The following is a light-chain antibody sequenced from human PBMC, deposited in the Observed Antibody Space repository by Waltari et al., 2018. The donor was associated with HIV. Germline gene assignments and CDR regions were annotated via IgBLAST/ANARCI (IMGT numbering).Light chain of an antibody. CDR1: QSLVHENGNTY. CDR2: LAS. Sequence: DIVLTQTPLSAAFIVGQSASITCRSSQSLVHENGNTYLSWFYQRPGEPPRLLIYLASLRLPGVPDRFSGGGAGTQFTLKISSVEADDVGMYYCMQVRSYPRTFGQGTKVEI. V-gene: IGKV2-24*01. J-gene: IGKJ1*01. CDR3: MQVRSYPRT.